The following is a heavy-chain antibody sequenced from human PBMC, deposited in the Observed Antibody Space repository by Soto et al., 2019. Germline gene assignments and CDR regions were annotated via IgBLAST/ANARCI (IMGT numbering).Heavy chain of an antibody. CDR2: ISGSGGST. CDR3: AKDHRNKGPRIAAAQYYYYGMDV. D-gene: IGHD6-13*01. V-gene: IGHV3-23*01. J-gene: IGHJ6*02. CDR1: GFTLSSYT. Sequence: GGSLILSCAASGFTLSSYTMSWVRQAPGKGLEWVSAISGSGGSTYYADSVKGRFTISRDNSKNTLYLQMNSLRAEDTAVYYCAKDHRNKGPRIAAAQYYYYGMDVWGQGTTVTVYS.